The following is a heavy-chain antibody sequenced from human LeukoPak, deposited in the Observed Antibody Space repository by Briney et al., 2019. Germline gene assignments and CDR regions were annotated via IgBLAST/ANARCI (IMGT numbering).Heavy chain of an antibody. CDR1: GGSFSGYY. D-gene: IGHD3-22*01. V-gene: IGHV4-34*01. CDR3: ARARLRRVTYYYDSSGYYDY. Sequence: SETLSLTCAVYGGSFSGYYWSWIRQPPGKGLEWIGEINHSGSTNYNPSLKSRVTISVDTSKNQFSLKLSSVTAADTAVYYCARARLRRVTYYYDSSGYYDYWGQGTLVTVSS. CDR2: INHSGST. J-gene: IGHJ4*02.